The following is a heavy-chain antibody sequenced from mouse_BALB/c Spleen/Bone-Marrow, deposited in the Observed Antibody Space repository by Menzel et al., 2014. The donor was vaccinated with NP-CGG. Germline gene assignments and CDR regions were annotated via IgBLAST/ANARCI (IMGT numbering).Heavy chain of an antibody. J-gene: IGHJ3*01. CDR1: GFTFSDYY. CDR3: VLRWFAY. Sequence: EVQGVESGGGLVKPGGSLKLSCAASGFTFSDYYVYWVRQTPEKRLEWVATISDGGSYTYYPDSVKGRFTISRDNAKNNLYLQMSSLKSEDTAMYYCVLRWFAYWGQGTLVTVSA. D-gene: IGHD1-1*01. CDR2: ISDGGSYT. V-gene: IGHV5-4*02.